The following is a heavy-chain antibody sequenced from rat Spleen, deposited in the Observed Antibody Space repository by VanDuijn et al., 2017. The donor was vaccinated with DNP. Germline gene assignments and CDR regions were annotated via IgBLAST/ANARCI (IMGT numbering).Heavy chain of an antibody. J-gene: IGHJ4*01. V-gene: IGHV3-1*01. CDR3: ARWPGYNPPYAMDA. D-gene: IGHD1-4*01. CDR2: ISYSGST. CDR1: AYSITTNY. Sequence: EVQLQESGPGLVKPSQSLSLTCSVTAYSITTNYWGWIRKFPGNKMEWVGHISYSGSTHYNPSLKSRISITRDTSKNQFFLQLNSVSSEDTATYYCARWPGYNPPYAMDAWGQGTSVTVSS.